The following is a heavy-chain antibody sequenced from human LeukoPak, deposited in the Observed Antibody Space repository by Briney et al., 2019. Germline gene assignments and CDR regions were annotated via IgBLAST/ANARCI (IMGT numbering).Heavy chain of an antibody. CDR1: GFTFSNYA. CDR2: INNSGGRT. D-gene: IGHD3-22*01. CDR3: AKWASSYYYDSSGYYGY. V-gene: IGHV3-23*01. J-gene: IGHJ4*02. Sequence: GGSLRLSCAASGFTFSNYAMTWVRQAPGKGLEWVSNINNSGGRTYYADSVKGRFTISRDNSKNTLYLQMNSLRAEDTAVYYCAKWASSYYYDSSGYYGYWGQGTLVTVSS.